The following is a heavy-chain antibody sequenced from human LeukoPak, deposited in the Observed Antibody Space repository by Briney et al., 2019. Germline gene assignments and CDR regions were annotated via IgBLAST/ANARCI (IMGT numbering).Heavy chain of an antibody. CDR2: SSIHNGDV. V-gene: IGHV3-48*02. Sequence: GGSLRLSCAVSGGALSRDSMKWVRRSPGKGLEWIAHSSIHNGDVNYADSVKGRFTISRDNTKNSLYLQLESLRDEDTGVYYCARGRDYAFDVWGQGTMVTVSS. CDR1: GGALSRDS. J-gene: IGHJ3*01. CDR3: ARGRDYAFDV. D-gene: IGHD3-10*01.